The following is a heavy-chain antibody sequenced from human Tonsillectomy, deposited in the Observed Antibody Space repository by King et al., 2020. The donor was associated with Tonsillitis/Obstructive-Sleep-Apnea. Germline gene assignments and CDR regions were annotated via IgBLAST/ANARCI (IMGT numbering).Heavy chain of an antibody. V-gene: IGHV1-69*12. CDR1: GGTFSSYA. CDR3: ASPYCSGGSCYSRAFDI. Sequence: QLVQSGAEVKKPGSSVKVSCKASGGTFSSYAISWVRQAPGQGLEWMGGIIPIFGTANYAQKFQGRVTITADESTSTAYMELSSLRSEDTAVYYCASPYCSGGSCYSRAFDIWGQGTMVTVSS. D-gene: IGHD2-15*01. CDR2: IIPIFGTA. J-gene: IGHJ3*02.